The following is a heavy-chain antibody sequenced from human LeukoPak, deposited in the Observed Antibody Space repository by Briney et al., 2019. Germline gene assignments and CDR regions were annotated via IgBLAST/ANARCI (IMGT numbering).Heavy chain of an antibody. CDR2: IYNTGSA. J-gene: IGHJ3*02. Sequence: SETLSLTCTVSGGSISNYYWTWIRQPPGRGLEWIGYIYNTGSASYNPSLKTRVTISVDKSKNQFSLKLSSVTAADTAVYYCARAYYFDSSGYDDAFDIWGQGTMVTVSS. CDR3: ARAYYFDSSGYDDAFDI. D-gene: IGHD3-22*01. V-gene: IGHV4-59*01. CDR1: GGSISNYY.